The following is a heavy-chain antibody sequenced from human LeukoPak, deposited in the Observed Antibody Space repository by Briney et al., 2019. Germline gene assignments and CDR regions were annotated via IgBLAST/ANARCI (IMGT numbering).Heavy chain of an antibody. D-gene: IGHD3-16*02. CDR2: IYYSGST. Sequence: PSETLSLTCTVSGGSISSHYWSWIRQPPGKGLEWIGYIYYSGSTNYNPSLKSRVTISIDTSKNQFSLKLSSVTAADTAVYYCASYSYGPNWFDPWGQGTLVTVSS. CDR3: ASYSYGPNWFDP. V-gene: IGHV4-59*11. CDR1: GGSISSHY. J-gene: IGHJ5*02.